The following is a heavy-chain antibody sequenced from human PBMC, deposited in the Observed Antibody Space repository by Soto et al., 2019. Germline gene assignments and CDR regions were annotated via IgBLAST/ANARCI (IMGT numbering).Heavy chain of an antibody. CDR1: GYTFTSYY. CDR2: INPSGGST. V-gene: IGHV1-46*01. CDR3: ARDWAGLIAAAHFDY. D-gene: IGHD6-13*01. Sequence: ASVKVSCKASGYTFTSYYMHWVRQAPGQGLEWMGIINPSGGSTSYAQKFQGRVTMTRDTSTSTVYMELSSLRSEDTAVYYCARDWAGLIAAAHFDYWGQGTLDTVSS. J-gene: IGHJ4*02.